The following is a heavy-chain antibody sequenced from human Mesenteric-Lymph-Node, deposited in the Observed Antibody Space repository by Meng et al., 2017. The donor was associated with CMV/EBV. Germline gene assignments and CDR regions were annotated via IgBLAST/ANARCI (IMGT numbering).Heavy chain of an antibody. CDR2: ISGTSGST. V-gene: IGHV3-23*01. CDR1: GFTFSNFA. D-gene: IGHD4-11*01. Sequence: GESLKISCAASGFTFSNFAMSWVRQAPGKGLEWVSAISGTSGSTYYADSVRGRFTISRDHSKNTLYLQMNSLRVADTAVYYCARAWDYSHYFRPYYFYGMDVWGQGTTVTVSS. CDR3: ARAWDYSHYFRPYYFYGMDV. J-gene: IGHJ6*02.